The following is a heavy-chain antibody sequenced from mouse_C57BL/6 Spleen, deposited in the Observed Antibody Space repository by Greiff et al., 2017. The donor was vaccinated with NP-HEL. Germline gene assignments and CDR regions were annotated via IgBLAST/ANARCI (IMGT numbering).Heavy chain of an antibody. CDR3: ARSASKDYYAMDY. Sequence: QVQLQQSGPELVKPGASVKFSCKASGYAFSSSWMNWVKQRPGKGLEWIGRIYPGDGDTNYNGKFKGKATLTADKSSSTAYMQLSSLTSEDSAVYFCARSASKDYYAMDYWGQGTSVTVSS. CDR2: IYPGDGDT. J-gene: IGHJ4*01. D-gene: IGHD2-5*01. V-gene: IGHV1-82*01. CDR1: GYAFSSSW.